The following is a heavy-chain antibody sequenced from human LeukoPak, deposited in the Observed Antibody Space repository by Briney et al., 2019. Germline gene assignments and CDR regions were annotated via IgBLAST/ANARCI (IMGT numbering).Heavy chain of an antibody. CDR1: GFTFSDYY. CDR2: ISSSGSTI. Sequence: GGSLRLSCAASGFTFSDYYMSWIRQAPGKGLEWVSYISSSGSTIYYADSVKGRFTISRDNAKNSLYLQMNSLTAEETAVYYLSRALRLSPGIEGAPIDYWGQGTLVTVSS. D-gene: IGHD6-19*01. CDR3: SRALRLSPGIEGAPIDY. V-gene: IGHV3-11*04. J-gene: IGHJ4*02.